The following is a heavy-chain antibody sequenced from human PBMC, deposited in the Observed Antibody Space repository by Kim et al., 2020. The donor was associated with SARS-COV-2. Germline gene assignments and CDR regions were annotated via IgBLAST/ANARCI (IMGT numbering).Heavy chain of an antibody. CDR2: IIPIFGTA. CDR1: GGTFSSYA. J-gene: IGHJ4*02. V-gene: IGHV1-69*13. D-gene: IGHD5-12*01. CDR3: AGRRIGSGGYLGNFDY. Sequence: SVKVSCKASGGTFSSYAISWVRQAPGQGLEWMGGIIPIFGTANYAQKFQGRVTITADESTSTAYMELSSLRSDDTAVYYCAGRRIGSGGYLGNFDYWGQGTLVTVSS.